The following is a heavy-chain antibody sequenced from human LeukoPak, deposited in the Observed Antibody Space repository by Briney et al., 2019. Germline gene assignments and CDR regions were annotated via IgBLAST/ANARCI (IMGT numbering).Heavy chain of an antibody. CDR3: ARSVVLPAAIQGYYYGMDV. D-gene: IGHD2-2*02. CDR1: GGTFSSYA. J-gene: IGHJ6*02. CDR2: IIPIFGIA. V-gene: IGHV1-69*04. Sequence: GSSVKVSCKASGGTFSSYAISWVRQAPGQGLEWMGRIIPIFGIANYAQKFQGRVTITADKSTSTAYMELSSLRSEDTAVYYCARSVVLPAAIQGYYYGMDVWGQGTTVTVSS.